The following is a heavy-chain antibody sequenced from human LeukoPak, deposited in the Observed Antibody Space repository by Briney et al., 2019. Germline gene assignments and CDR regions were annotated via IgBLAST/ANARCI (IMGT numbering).Heavy chain of an antibody. CDR3: ARVNVVVGTRSFDI. V-gene: IGHV3-7*01. J-gene: IGHJ3*02. D-gene: IGHD2-15*01. Sequence: PGGSLRLSYAASGFTLSSYWMSWVRPAPGKGLEWVANIKQDGSEKNYVDSVKGRFTISRDNAKNSLYLQMNSLRAEDTAVYYCARVNVVVGTRSFDIWGQGTMVTVSS. CDR2: IKQDGSEK. CDR1: GFTLSSYW.